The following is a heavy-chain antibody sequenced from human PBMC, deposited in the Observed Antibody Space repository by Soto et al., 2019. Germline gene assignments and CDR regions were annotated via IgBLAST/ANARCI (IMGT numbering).Heavy chain of an antibody. D-gene: IGHD1-26*01. CDR2: IIPIFGTA. CDR1: GGTFSRYA. CDR3: ARAIVGPTTTGWLDP. Sequence: QVQLVQSGAEVKKPGSSVKVSCKASGGTFSRYAISWVRQAPGQGLEWMGGIIPIFGTANYAQKFQGRVTITADESTSTAYRELSSLRFEDTAVYYGARAIVGPTTTGWLDPWGQGTLVTVSS. J-gene: IGHJ5*02. V-gene: IGHV1-69*01.